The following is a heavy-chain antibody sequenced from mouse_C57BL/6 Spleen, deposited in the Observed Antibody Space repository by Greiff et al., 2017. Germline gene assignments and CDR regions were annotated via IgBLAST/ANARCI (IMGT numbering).Heavy chain of an antibody. CDR3: AREGDYGNYDY. CDR2: IDPEDGET. CDR1: GFNIKDYY. D-gene: IGHD2-1*01. J-gene: IGHJ2*01. Sequence: VQLKESGAELVKPGASVKLSCTASGFNIKDYYMHWVKQRTEQGLEWIGRIDPEDGETKYAPTFQGQATITADTSSNTAYLQLRSLTSEDTAVYYCAREGDYGNYDYWGQGTTLTVSS. V-gene: IGHV14-2*01.